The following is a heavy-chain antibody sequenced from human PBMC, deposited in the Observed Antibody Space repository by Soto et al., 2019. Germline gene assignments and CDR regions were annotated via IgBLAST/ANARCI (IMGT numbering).Heavy chain of an antibody. Sequence: LGESLKISCKGSGYSFTSYWISWVRQMPGKGLEWMGRIDPSDSYTNYSPSFQGHVTISADKSISTAYLQWSSLKASDTAMYYCARNWFSVAGRFHFDYWGQGIPVTVSS. CDR3: ARNWFSVAGRFHFDY. CDR2: IDPSDSYT. J-gene: IGHJ4*02. CDR1: GYSFTSYW. D-gene: IGHD6-19*01. V-gene: IGHV5-10-1*01.